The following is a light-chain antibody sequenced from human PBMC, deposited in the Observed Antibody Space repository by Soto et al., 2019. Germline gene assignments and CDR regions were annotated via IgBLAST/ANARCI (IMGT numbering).Light chain of an antibody. Sequence: IQMTQSPSSLSASVGDRVTITCQASQDISNYLNWYQQKPGKAPKLLIYDAYNLETGVQSRFSGSGSGTDFTLTIRSLQPEDFATYYCIQDHNYPLTFGQGTKVDIK. CDR2: DAY. CDR1: QDISNY. V-gene: IGKV1-33*01. CDR3: IQDHNYPLT. J-gene: IGKJ1*01.